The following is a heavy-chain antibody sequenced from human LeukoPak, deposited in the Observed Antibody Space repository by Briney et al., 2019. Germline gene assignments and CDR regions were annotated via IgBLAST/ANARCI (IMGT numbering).Heavy chain of an antibody. CDR1: GYTFTSYA. Sequence: ASVKVSCKASGYTFTSYAMHWVRQAPGQRLEWMGWINAGNGNTKYSQKFQGRVTITRDTSASTAYMELSSLRSEDTAVCYCAREVGDGDLYFDYWGQGTLVTVSS. J-gene: IGHJ4*02. D-gene: IGHD4-17*01. V-gene: IGHV1-3*01. CDR3: AREVGDGDLYFDY. CDR2: INAGNGNT.